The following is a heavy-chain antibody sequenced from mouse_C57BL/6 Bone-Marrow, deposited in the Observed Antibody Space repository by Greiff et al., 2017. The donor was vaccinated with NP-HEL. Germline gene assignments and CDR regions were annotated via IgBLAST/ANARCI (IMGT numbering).Heavy chain of an antibody. CDR2: IDPSDSYT. J-gene: IGHJ4*01. CDR1: GYTFTSYW. CDR3: ARMGLSYYAMDY. D-gene: IGHD2-2*01. V-gene: IGHV1-59*01. Sequence: QVQLQQSGAEMVRPGTSVKLSCKASGYTFTSYWMHWVKQRPGQGLEWIGVIDPSDSYTNYNQKFKGKATLTVDTSSSTAYMQLSSLTSEDSAVYYCARMGLSYYAMDYWGQGTSVTVSS.